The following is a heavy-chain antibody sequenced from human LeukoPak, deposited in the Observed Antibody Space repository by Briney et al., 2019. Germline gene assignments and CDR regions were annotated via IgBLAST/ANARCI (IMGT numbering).Heavy chain of an antibody. CDR2: IYPGDSDT. CDR3: ARSAALAAAGSGYYYYMDV. J-gene: IGHJ6*03. D-gene: IGHD6-13*01. V-gene: IGHV5-51*01. CDR1: GYSFNSYW. Sequence: GESLKISCKGSGYSFNSYWIGWVRQMPGKGLEWMGIIYPGDSDTRYSPSFQGQVTISADKSISTAYLQWSSLKASDTAMYYCARSAALAAAGSGYYYYMDVWGKGTTVTVSS.